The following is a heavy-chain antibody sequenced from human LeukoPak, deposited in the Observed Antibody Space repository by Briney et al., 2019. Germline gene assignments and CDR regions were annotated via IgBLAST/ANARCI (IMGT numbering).Heavy chain of an antibody. D-gene: IGHD1-14*01. CDR3: ATSGTTEWLDGT. Sequence: SETLSLTCTVSGGSISSYYWSWIRQPPGKGLEWIGYIYYSGSTNYNPSLKSRVTISVDTSKNQFSLKLSSVTAADTAVYYCATSGTTEWLDGTWGQGTLVTVSS. CDR2: IYYSGST. V-gene: IGHV4-59*08. CDR1: GGSISSYY. J-gene: IGHJ5*02.